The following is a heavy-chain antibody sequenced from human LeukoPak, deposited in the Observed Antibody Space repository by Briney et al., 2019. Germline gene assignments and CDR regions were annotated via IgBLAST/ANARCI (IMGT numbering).Heavy chain of an antibody. Sequence: ASVTVSCTASGYTFTSYDINWVRQATGQGLEWMGWMNPNSGNTGYAQKFQGRVTMTRNTSISTAYMELSSLRSEDTAVYYCASALNYDFWSGYFINYYYYGMDVWGQGTTVTVSS. CDR3: ASALNYDFWSGYFINYYYYGMDV. V-gene: IGHV1-8*01. CDR1: GYTFTSYD. J-gene: IGHJ6*02. D-gene: IGHD3-3*01. CDR2: MNPNSGNT.